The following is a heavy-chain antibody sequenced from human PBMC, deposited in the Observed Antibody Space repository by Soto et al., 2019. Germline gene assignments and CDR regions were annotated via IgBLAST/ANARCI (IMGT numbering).Heavy chain of an antibody. D-gene: IGHD6-13*01. Sequence: GGSLRLSCAASGFTFSGYEMNWVRQAPGKGLEWVSGISWNSGSIGYADSVKGRFTISRDNAKNSLYLQMNSLRAEDTALYYCAKDIGYSSSWYGPYRYYYYYGMDVWGQGTTVTVSS. CDR3: AKDIGYSSSWYGPYRYYYYYGMDV. V-gene: IGHV3-9*01. CDR2: ISWNSGSI. J-gene: IGHJ6*02. CDR1: GFTFSGYE.